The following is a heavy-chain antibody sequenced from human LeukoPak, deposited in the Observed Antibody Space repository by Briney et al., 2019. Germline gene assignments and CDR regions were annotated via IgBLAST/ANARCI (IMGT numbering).Heavy chain of an antibody. D-gene: IGHD6-6*01. CDR3: ARGGRSSELV. V-gene: IGHV3-53*01. Sequence: PGGSLRLSCAASGFIVSSVYMSWVRQSPGKGLECVSIIYSTGDTYYADSVKGRFTISRDVSKNTVYLQMNSLRAEDTAVYYCARGGRSSELVWGQGTRVTVSP. CDR2: IYSTGDT. CDR1: GFIVSSVY. J-gene: IGHJ4*02.